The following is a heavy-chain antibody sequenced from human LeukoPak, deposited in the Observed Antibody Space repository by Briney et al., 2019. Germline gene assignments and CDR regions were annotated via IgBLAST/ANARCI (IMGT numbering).Heavy chain of an antibody. J-gene: IGHJ6*02. CDR1: GFTFSSYA. D-gene: IGHD2-2*02. V-gene: IGHV3-23*01. CDR3: TKESIYCSSPSCYSPYGMDV. CDR2: IRDSGDST. Sequence: GGSLRLSCAASGFTFSSYAMSWVRHAPGKGLEWVSGIRDSGDSTYYADSAKGRFTISRDNLKNTLYLQMNSLRAEDTAVYYCTKESIYCSSPSCYSPYGMDVWGQGTTVTVSS.